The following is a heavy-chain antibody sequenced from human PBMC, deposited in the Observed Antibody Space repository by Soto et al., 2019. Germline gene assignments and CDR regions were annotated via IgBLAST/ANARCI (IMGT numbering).Heavy chain of an antibody. CDR2: ISSKGGGT. CDR1: GFTFSSYA. J-gene: IGHJ4*02. V-gene: IGHV3-64D*06. Sequence: GGSLRLSCSASGFTFSSYAMHWVRQAPGKGLEYVSAISSKGGGTYYADSVKGRFTISRDNSKNTLYLQMSSLRAEDTAVYYCVRGRPLRGRVFYFDCWGQGTLVTVSS. D-gene: IGHD1-26*01. CDR3: VRGRPLRGRVFYFDC.